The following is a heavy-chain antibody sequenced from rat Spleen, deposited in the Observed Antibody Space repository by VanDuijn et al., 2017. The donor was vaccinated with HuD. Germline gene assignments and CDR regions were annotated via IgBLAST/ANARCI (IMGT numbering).Heavy chain of an antibody. D-gene: IGHD1-11*01. V-gene: IGHV5-31*01. J-gene: IGHJ2*01. CDR2: ISNAAGKV. Sequence: EVQLVESGGGLVQPGRSLKLSCVASGFTFNNYWMTWIRQAPGKGLEWVASISNAAGKVYYPDSVKGRFTISRDPAQNTLYLQMDSLRSEDTATYYCARHRNYGGIPFDYWGQGVMVTVSS. CDR3: ARHRNYGGIPFDY. CDR1: GFTFNNYW.